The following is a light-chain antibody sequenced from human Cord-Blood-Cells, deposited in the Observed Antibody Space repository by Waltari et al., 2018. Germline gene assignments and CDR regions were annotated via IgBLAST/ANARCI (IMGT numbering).Light chain of an antibody. Sequence: DIVMPQSPLSLSVTPGQPASISFMSRQSLLHSDGKTYLYWYLQKPGQYPQILIYEASSRFSGVPDRFSGSGSGTDFTLKISRVEAEDVGVYYCMQGIHLPITFGQGTRLEIK. CDR1: QSLLHSDGKTY. J-gene: IGKJ5*01. V-gene: IGKV2-29*02. CDR2: EAS. CDR3: MQGIHLPIT.